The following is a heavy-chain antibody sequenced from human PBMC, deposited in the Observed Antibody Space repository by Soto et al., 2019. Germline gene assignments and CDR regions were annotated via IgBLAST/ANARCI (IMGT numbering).Heavy chain of an antibody. CDR1: GFTFSSYE. Sequence: GGSLRLSCAASGFTFSSYEMNWVRQAPGKGLEWVSYISSSGSTIYYADSVKDRFTISRDNTKNSLYLQMNSLRAEDTAVYYCAREGRNCTNGVCYAFDIWGQGTMVTVSS. V-gene: IGHV3-48*03. D-gene: IGHD2-8*01. CDR2: ISSSGSTI. CDR3: AREGRNCTNGVCYAFDI. J-gene: IGHJ3*02.